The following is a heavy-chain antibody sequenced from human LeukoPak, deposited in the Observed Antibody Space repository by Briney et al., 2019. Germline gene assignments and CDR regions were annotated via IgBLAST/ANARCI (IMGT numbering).Heavy chain of an antibody. D-gene: IGHD4-11*01. CDR3: ARDEYRSRWLHP. CDR2: IKGEGSEK. V-gene: IGHV3-7*01. CDR1: GFTFSSYW. Sequence: GGSLRLSCAASGFTFSSYWMSWVRLAPGKGLEWVANIKGEGSEKWYVDSVKGRFTISRDNAQNSVHLQMNSLRAEDTAVYYCARDEYRSRWLHPWGQGTLVTVTS. J-gene: IGHJ5*02.